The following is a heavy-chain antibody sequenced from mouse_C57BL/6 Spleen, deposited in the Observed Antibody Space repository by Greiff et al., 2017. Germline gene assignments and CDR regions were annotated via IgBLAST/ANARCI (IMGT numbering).Heavy chain of an antibody. D-gene: IGHD2-4*01. Sequence: VQLQQSGPELVKPGDSVKISCKASGYSFTGYFMNWVMQSHGKSLEWIGRINPYNGDTFYNQKFKGKDTLTVDKSSSTAHMGLRSLASADSAVYYCARSSDYQFAYWGQGTLVTVSA. V-gene: IGHV1-20*01. CDR3: ARSSDYQFAY. CDR2: INPYNGDT. CDR1: GYSFTGYF. J-gene: IGHJ3*01.